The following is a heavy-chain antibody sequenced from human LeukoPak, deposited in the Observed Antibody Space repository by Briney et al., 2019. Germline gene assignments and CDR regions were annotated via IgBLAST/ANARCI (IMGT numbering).Heavy chain of an antibody. V-gene: IGHV1-2*02. D-gene: IGHD6-13*01. J-gene: IGHJ4*02. CDR1: GYTFTGYY. CDR2: INPNSGGT. CDR3: ASDGRIIAAAGTWKYFDY. Sequence: ASVKVSCKASGYTFTGYYMHWVRQAPGQGHEWMGWINPNSGGTNYAQKFQGRVTMTRDTSISTAYMELSRLRSDDTAVYYCASDGRIIAAAGTWKYFDYWGQGTLVTVSA.